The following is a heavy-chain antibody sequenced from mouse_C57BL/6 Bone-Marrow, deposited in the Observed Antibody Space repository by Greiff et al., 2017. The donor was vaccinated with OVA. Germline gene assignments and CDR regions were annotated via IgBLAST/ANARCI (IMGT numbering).Heavy chain of an antibody. CDR2: IDPSDSYT. CDR3: ARGDYGSSYGDFDY. V-gene: IGHV1-59*01. Sequence: QVQLQQPGAELVRPGTSVKLSCKASGYTFTSYWMHWVKQRPGQGLEWIGVIDPSDSYTNYNQKFKGKATLTVDTSSSTAYMQLSSLTAEDSAVYYCARGDYGSSYGDFDYWGQGTTRTVSS. J-gene: IGHJ2*01. D-gene: IGHD1-1*01. CDR1: GYTFTSYW.